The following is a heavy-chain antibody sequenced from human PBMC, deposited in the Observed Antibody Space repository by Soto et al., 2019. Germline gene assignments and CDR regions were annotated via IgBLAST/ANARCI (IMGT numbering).Heavy chain of an antibody. J-gene: IGHJ6*02. CDR2: ITPSLEQ. CDR1: GGTFSSYA. Sequence: QVQLVQSGAEVKKPGSSVKVSCKASGGTFSSYAISWVRQAPGQGLEWMGGITPSLEQKTNHRRFRGGENPISETTNYAQKYQGRGTITADESKSTAYMELSSLRSEDTAVYYCARSQGSSTSVEIYYDYYYGRDVGGQGTTGTVSS. D-gene: IGHD2-2*01. CDR3: ARSQGSSTSVEIYYDYYYGRDV. V-gene: IGHV1-69*01.